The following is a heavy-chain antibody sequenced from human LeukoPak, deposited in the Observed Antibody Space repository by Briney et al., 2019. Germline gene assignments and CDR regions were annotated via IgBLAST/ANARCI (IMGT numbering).Heavy chain of an antibody. V-gene: IGHV3-21*01. D-gene: IGHD2-2*01. Sequence: GSLRLSCAASGFIFSSFTMNWVRQAPGKGLEWVSSISSSSTSIYYADSVKGRFTISRDNAKNSLFLQMNSLRAEDTAMYYCAREFGYQLPDFDFWGQGTLVTVSS. CDR3: AREFGYQLPDFDF. CDR2: ISSSSTSI. J-gene: IGHJ4*02. CDR1: GFIFSSFT.